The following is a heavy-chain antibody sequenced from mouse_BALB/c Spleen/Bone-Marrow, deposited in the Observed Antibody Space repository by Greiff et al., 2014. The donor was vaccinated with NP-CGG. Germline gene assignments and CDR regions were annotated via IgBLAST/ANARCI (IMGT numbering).Heavy chain of an antibody. D-gene: IGHD1-2*01. V-gene: IGHV2-9*02. Sequence: VKLVESGPGLVAPSQSLSITCTVSGFSLTNYGVHWVRQPPGKGLEWLGVIWADGSTNYNSVLMSRMSISKNNYERQVFFKMNSLETDDTAMYYCAGIPAATGAIDYWGQGTSVTVSS. CDR1: GFSLTNYG. J-gene: IGHJ4*01. CDR3: AGIPAATGAIDY. CDR2: IWADGST.